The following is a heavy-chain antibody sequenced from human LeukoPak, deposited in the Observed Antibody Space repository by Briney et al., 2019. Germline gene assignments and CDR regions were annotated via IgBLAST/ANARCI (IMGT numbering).Heavy chain of an antibody. Sequence: ETLSLTCAVYGGSFSGYYWSWIRQPPGKGLEWVANIKQDGSEKYYVDSVKGRFTISRDNAKNSLYLQMNSLRAEDTAVYYCAGKGVPVYWGQGTLVTVSS. D-gene: IGHD2-2*01. CDR3: AGKGVPVY. J-gene: IGHJ4*02. CDR2: IKQDGSEK. V-gene: IGHV3-7*01. CDR1: GGSFSGYY.